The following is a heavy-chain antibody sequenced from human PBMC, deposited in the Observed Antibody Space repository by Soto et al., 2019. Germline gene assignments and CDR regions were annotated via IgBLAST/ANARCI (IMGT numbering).Heavy chain of an antibody. CDR3: ARDPTWIQLSFDY. V-gene: IGHV3-21*01. Sequence: PGGALRLSCAASGFTFSSYIMNWVRQAPGKGLEWVSSISSSSSYIYYADSVKGRFTISRDNAKNSLYLQMNSLRAEDTAVYYCARDPTWIQLSFDYWGQGTLVTVSS. J-gene: IGHJ4*02. CDR1: GFTFSSYI. D-gene: IGHD5-18*01. CDR2: ISSSSSYI.